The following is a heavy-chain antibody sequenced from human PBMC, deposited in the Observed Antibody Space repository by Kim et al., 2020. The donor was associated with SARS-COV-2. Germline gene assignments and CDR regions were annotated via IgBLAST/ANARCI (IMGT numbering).Heavy chain of an antibody. V-gene: IGHV4-61*01. CDR1: GGSVSSGSYY. Sequence: SETLPLTCTVSGGSVSSGSYYWSWIRQPPGKGLELIGYIYYSGSTNYNPSLKSRVTISVDTSKNQFSLKLSSVTAADTAVYYCARVKRWLQYSSPYFDYWGQGTLVTVSS. J-gene: IGHJ4*02. CDR3: ARVKRWLQYSSPYFDY. CDR2: IYYSGST. D-gene: IGHD5-12*01.